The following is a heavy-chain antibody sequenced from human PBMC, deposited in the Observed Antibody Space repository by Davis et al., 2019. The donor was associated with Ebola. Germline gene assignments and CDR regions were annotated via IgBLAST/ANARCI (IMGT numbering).Heavy chain of an antibody. J-gene: IGHJ4*02. CDR2: IIPILGIA. CDR1: GYTFTSYG. CDR3: ARAHYGGIDY. V-gene: IGHV1-69*04. Sequence: AASVKVSCKASGYTFTSYGISWVRQAPGQGLEWMGRIIPILGIANYAQKFQGRVTITADKSTSTAYMELRSLRSDDTAVYYCARAHYGGIDYWGQGTLVTVSS. D-gene: IGHD4-23*01.